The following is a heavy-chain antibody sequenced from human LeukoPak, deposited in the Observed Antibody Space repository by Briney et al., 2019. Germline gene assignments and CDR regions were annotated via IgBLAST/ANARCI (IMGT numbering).Heavy chain of an antibody. CDR3: AKVVAVAGIDY. D-gene: IGHD6-19*01. J-gene: IGHJ4*02. Sequence: GGSLRLSCAASGFTFSSYGMSWVRQAPGKGLEWVSTIGGSSGSTYYADSVKGRFTISRDNSKNTLSLQMNSLRAEDTAVYYCAKVVAVAGIDYWGQGTLVTVSS. CDR1: GFTFSSYG. V-gene: IGHV3-23*01. CDR2: IGGSSGST.